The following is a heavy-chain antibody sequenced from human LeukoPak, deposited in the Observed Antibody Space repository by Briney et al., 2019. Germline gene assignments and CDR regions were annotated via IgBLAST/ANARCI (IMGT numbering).Heavy chain of an antibody. CDR1: GYTLTELS. CDR3: ATDALVGATVPPWAFDI. J-gene: IGHJ3*02. Sequence: ASVKVSCKVSGYTLTELSMHWVRQAPGKGLEWMGGFDPEDGETIYAQKFQGRVTMTEDTSTDTAYMELSSLRSEDTAVYYCATDALVGATVPPWAFDIWGQGTMVTVSS. D-gene: IGHD1-26*01. V-gene: IGHV1-24*01. CDR2: FDPEDGET.